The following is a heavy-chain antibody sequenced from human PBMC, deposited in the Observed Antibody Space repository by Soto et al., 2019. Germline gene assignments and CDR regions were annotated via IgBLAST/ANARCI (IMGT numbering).Heavy chain of an antibody. V-gene: IGHV6-1*01. CDR3: ARSPPRGYSGYMTY. CDR1: GDSVSSNSAA. CDR2: TYYRSKWYN. J-gene: IGHJ4*02. Sequence: SQTLSLTCAISGDSVSSNSAAWNWIRQSPSRGLEWLGRTYYRSKWYNDYAVSVKSRITINPDTSKNQFYLQLNSVTPEDTAVYYFARSPPRGYSGYMTYWGQGPLVTVSS. D-gene: IGHD5-12*01.